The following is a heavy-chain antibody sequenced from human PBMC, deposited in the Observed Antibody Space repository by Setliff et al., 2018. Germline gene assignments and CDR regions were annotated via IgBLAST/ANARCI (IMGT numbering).Heavy chain of an antibody. Sequence: SETLSLTCNVSGVSISNYYWSWIRQPPGKGLECIGYIQKSGGTNYNPSLKSRVTISVGTSTNQFSLKLRSVTAADTAVCYCARLSWDGLRYHGLDVWGQGTTVTVSS. V-gene: IGHV4-59*01. CDR3: ARLSWDGLRYHGLDV. J-gene: IGHJ6*02. CDR1: GVSISNYY. D-gene: IGHD3-10*01. CDR2: IQKSGGT.